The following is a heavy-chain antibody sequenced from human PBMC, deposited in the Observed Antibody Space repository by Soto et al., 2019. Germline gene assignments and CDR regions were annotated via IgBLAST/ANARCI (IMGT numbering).Heavy chain of an antibody. Sequence: ASVKVSCKASGYTFTSYGISWVRQAPGQGLEWMGWISAYNGNTNYAQKLQGRVTMTTDTSTSTAYMELRSLRSDDTAVYYCARVLRRVYYGSGRAPHDAFDIWGQGKMVTVSS. V-gene: IGHV1-18*01. D-gene: IGHD3-10*01. CDR3: ARVLRRVYYGSGRAPHDAFDI. J-gene: IGHJ3*02. CDR2: ISAYNGNT. CDR1: GYTFTSYG.